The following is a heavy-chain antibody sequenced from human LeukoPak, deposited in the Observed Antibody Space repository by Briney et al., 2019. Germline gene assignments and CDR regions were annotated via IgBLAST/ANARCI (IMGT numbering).Heavy chain of an antibody. Sequence: GGSLRLSCAASGFTFSTCAMAWVRQAPGKGLEWVSAISGSGEDTHYADSVKGRFTISRDNSKSTLYLQMNSLRGEDTAVYYCAQASLVATRAYANWGQGSLVT. V-gene: IGHV3-23*01. CDR3: AQASLVATRAYAN. CDR2: ISGSGEDT. CDR1: GFTFSTCA. J-gene: IGHJ4*02. D-gene: IGHD5-12*01.